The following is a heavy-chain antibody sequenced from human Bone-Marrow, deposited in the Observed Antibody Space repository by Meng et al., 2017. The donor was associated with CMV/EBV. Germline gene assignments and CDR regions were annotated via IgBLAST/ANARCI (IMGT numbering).Heavy chain of an antibody. D-gene: IGHD2-2*02. J-gene: IGHJ4*02. CDR3: ARDAILGTTVYFDN. CDR1: GGSISGDSHY. Sequence: SETLSLTCAVSGGSISGDSHYWGWIRQPPGKGLEWIGSISYSGITYSNPSLRSRVTLSVDTSKSQFSLKLSSVTAADTAVYFCARDAILGTTVYFDNWGQGALVTVSS. V-gene: IGHV4-39*07. CDR2: ISYSGIT.